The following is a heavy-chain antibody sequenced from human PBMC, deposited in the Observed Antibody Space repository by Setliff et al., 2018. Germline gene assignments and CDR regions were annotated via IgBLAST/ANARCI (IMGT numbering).Heavy chain of an antibody. J-gene: IGHJ4*02. CDR1: GYTFTSYY. V-gene: IGHV1-46*01. D-gene: IGHD3-3*01. Sequence: GASVKVSCKASGYTFTSYYMYWLRQAPGQGPEWMGIINIGGGSASIVEQFQGRLTMTTDTSTSTAHMELRSLGTDDTAVYYCARSIALFGVDVVSCYFDHWGQGTLVTVSS. CDR3: ARSIALFGVDVVSCYFDH. CDR2: INIGGGSA.